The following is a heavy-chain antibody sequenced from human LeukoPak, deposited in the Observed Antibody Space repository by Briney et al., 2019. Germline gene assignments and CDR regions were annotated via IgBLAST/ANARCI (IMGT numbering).Heavy chain of an antibody. CDR1: EFSFTNNW. V-gene: IGHV3-74*01. CDR3: ARALFQVPYYFDF. D-gene: IGHD2-2*01. J-gene: IGHJ4*02. Sequence: GGSLRLSCEASEFSFTNNWMYWVRQAPGKGLAWVSAINTDGSTTTYADSVKGRFTISRDNARNTLYLQMNSLRAEDTAVYYCARALFQVPYYFDFWGQGTLVTVSS. CDR2: INTDGSTT.